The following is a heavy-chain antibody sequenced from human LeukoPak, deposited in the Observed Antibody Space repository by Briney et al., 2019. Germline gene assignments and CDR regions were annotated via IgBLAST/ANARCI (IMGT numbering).Heavy chain of an antibody. Sequence: GWSVRLSCVASGLTFSDHWMHWVRQAPGKGLVWVSRSSGDGTHTHYADAVKGRFTISRDNAKNTLYLQMNSLRAEDTALYFCSRDRRAVTTGYWGQGTQVTVSS. V-gene: IGHV3-74*01. CDR1: GLTFSDHW. CDR3: SRDRRAVTTGY. D-gene: IGHD4-17*01. CDR2: SSGDGTHT. J-gene: IGHJ4*02.